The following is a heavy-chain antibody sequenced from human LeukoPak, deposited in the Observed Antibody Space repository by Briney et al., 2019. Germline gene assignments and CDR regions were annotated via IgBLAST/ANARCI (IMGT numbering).Heavy chain of an antibody. V-gene: IGHV3-23*01. D-gene: IGHD3-22*01. CDR2: ISGSGGNT. CDR3: AKDLRYYDSSGYYGLDY. J-gene: IGHJ4*02. Sequence: GGSLRLSCAASGFTFSSYATSWVRQAPGKGLEWVSAISGSGGNTYYADSVKGRFTISRDNSKNTLYLQMNSLRAEDTAVYYCAKDLRYYDSSGYYGLDYWGQGTLVTVSS. CDR1: GFTFSSYA.